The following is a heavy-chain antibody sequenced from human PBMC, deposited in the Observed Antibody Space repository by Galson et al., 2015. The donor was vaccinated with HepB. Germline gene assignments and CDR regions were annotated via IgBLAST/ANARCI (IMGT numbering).Heavy chain of an antibody. Sequence: QSGAEVKKPGESLKISCQGSGYSFSSYWIAWVRQMPGKGLEWMGIVFPGDSYTTYSPSFQGQVTISADKSITTAYLQWSSLKASDPAIYYCARQTNYDVLSGSGSAFDFWGHGTLVSVSS. CDR2: VFPGDSYT. D-gene: IGHD3-3*01. V-gene: IGHV5-51*01. CDR3: ARQTNYDVLSGSGSAFDF. J-gene: IGHJ3*01. CDR1: GYSFSSYW.